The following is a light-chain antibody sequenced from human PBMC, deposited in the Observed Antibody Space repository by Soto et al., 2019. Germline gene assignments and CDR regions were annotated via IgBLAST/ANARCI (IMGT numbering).Light chain of an antibody. J-gene: IGLJ2*01. V-gene: IGLV1-44*01. CDR1: SYNIGSNT. CDR2: SNN. CDR3: AAWDYSLNAVV. Sequence: QSVLTQPPSASGTPGQRVTISCSGSSYNIGSNTVNWYQQLPGTAPKLLIYSNNQRPSGVPDRFSGSKSGTSASLAISGLQSDDEADYYCAAWDYSLNAVVFGGGTKLTVL.